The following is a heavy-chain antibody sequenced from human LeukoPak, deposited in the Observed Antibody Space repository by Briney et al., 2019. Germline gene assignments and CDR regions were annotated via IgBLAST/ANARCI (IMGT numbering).Heavy chain of an antibody. V-gene: IGHV4-34*01. D-gene: IGHD4-17*01. Sequence: SETLSLTCAVYGGSFSGYYWSWIRQPPGKGLEWIGEINHSGSTNYNPSLKSRGTISVETSKNQSSLKLSTVTAADTAAYYYASMTTVTLDPDVWGQGTTVTVSS. CDR1: GGSFSGYY. J-gene: IGHJ6*02. CDR3: ASMTTVTLDPDV. CDR2: INHSGST.